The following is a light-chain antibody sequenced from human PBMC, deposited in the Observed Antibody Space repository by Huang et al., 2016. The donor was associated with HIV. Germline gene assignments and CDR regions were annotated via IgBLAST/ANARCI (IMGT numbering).Light chain of an antibody. CDR2: WAS. CDR1: QSLLYNSNNKNY. V-gene: IGKV4-1*01. J-gene: IGKJ2*01. CDR3: QQHYSSPPT. Sequence: DIVMTQSPDSLAVSLGERATINCKSSQSLLYNSNNKNYLAGYQHKPGQPPNLLIYWASSRKSGVPDRFSGSGSETDFTLTISSLQAEDVAVYYCQQHYSSPPTFGQGTKLEIK.